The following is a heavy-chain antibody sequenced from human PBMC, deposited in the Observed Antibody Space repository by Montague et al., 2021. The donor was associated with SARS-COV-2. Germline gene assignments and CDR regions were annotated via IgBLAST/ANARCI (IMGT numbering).Heavy chain of an antibody. CDR1: GFTFGDYA. CDR3: AKDSYYDFWIGYSPGGNWFDP. V-gene: IGHV3-9*01. D-gene: IGHD3-3*01. Sequence: SLRLSCAASGFTFGDYAMHWVRQAPGKGLEWVSGISWNSGSIGYADSVKGRFTISRDNAKNSLYLQMNSLRAEDTALYYCAKDSYYDFWIGYSPGGNWFDPWGQGTLVTVSS. J-gene: IGHJ5*02. CDR2: ISWNSGSI.